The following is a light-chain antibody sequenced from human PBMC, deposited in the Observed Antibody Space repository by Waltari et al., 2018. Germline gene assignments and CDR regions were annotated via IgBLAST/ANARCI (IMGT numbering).Light chain of an antibody. CDR3: QQGYSRVT. Sequence: DIQVTQSPSSLSASVGDRVTITCRTSQNIRNYLNWYQQKPGKAPKLLFYAASSLYSDVPSRFSGSGSGADFTLTISSLQPEDYGTYYCQQGYSRVTFGQGTRLEIK. CDR1: QNIRNY. J-gene: IGKJ5*01. CDR2: AAS. V-gene: IGKV1-39*01.